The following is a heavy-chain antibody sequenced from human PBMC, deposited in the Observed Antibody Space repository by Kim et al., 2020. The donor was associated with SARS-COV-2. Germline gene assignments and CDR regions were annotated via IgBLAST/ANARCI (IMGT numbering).Heavy chain of an antibody. CDR2: ISSSSSYI. Sequence: GGSLRLSCAASGFSFGSYTMTWVRQAPGKGLEWVSSISSSSSYIYYADSVKGRFTISRDNAKNSLYLQMNSLRAEDTAVYYCARFESRSYYGSGTYYFDNGGQGTLVTVSS. CDR3: ARFESRSYYGSGTYYFDN. V-gene: IGHV3-21*01. D-gene: IGHD3-10*01. CDR1: GFSFGSYT. J-gene: IGHJ4*02.